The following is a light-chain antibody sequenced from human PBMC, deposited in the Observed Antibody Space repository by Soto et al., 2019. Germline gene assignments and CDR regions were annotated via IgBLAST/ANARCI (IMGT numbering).Light chain of an antibody. Sequence: QSALTQPASVSGSPGQSITISCTGTSSDVGGYDYVSWYQQHPGKAPKLMIYNVRNRPSGVSNRFSGSKAGTASLTISGLQAEDEAAYYCSSYTSSSTVVFGGGTKLTVL. V-gene: IGLV2-14*01. J-gene: IGLJ2*01. CDR2: NVR. CDR1: SSDVGGYDY. CDR3: SSYTSSSTVV.